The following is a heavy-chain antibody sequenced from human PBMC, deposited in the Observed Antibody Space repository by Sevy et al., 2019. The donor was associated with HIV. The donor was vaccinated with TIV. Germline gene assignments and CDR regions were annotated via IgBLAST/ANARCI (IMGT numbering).Heavy chain of an antibody. V-gene: IGHV3-30-3*01. J-gene: IGHJ4*02. CDR3: GRDGMADDDYGGGMGYFDY. D-gene: IGHD3-16*01. Sequence: GGSLRLSCAASRFGFSDHAMHWVRQAPGKGLEWLGVISHGGASAFYVDPVKGRFTIVRDNTWKILYLQIKSRSPDDTAMYYCGRDGMADDDYGGGMGYFDYWGQGSLVTVSS. CDR2: ISHGGASA. CDR1: RFGFSDHA.